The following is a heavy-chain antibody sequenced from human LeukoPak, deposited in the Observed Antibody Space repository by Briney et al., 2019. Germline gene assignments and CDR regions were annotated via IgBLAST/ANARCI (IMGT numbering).Heavy chain of an antibody. CDR3: ARAGYYYDSSGPNLFDY. J-gene: IGHJ4*02. CDR2: INPSGGST. CDR1: GYTFTSYY. Sequence: GASVKVSCKASGYTFTSYYMHWVRQAPGQGLEWMGIINPSGGSTSYAQKFQGRVTMTRDMSTSTVYMELSSLRSEDTAVYYRARAGYYYDSSGPNLFDYWGQGTLVTVSS. V-gene: IGHV1-46*01. D-gene: IGHD3-22*01.